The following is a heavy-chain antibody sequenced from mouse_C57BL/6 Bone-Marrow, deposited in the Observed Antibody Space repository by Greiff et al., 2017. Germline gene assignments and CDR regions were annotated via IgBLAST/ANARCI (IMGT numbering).Heavy chain of an antibody. D-gene: IGHD1-1*01. V-gene: IGHV1-15*01. CDR1: GYTFTDYE. J-gene: IGHJ2*01. Sequence: VQLQESGAELVRPGASVTLSCKASGYTFTDYEMHWVKQTPVHGLEWIGAIDPETGGTAYTQKFKGKAILTADKSSSTAYMELRSLTSEDSAVYYCTNYYGSRGYWGQGTTLTVSS. CDR2: IDPETGGT. CDR3: TNYYGSRGY.